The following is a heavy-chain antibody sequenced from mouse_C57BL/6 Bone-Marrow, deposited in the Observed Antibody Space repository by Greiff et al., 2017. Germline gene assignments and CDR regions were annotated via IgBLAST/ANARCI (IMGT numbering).Heavy chain of an antibody. D-gene: IGHD2-2*01. V-gene: IGHV1-74*04. CDR1: GYTFTSYW. CDR3: AIGLWLRRECDY. J-gene: IGHJ2*01. CDR2: IHPSDSDT. Sequence: VKLQQPGAELVKPGASVKVSCKASGYTFTSYWMHWVKQRPGQGLEWIGRIHPSDSDTNYNQKLQGKATLTVDKSASSADMQLSSLTAEDSAVYYGAIGLWLRRECDYWGQGTTLTVAS.